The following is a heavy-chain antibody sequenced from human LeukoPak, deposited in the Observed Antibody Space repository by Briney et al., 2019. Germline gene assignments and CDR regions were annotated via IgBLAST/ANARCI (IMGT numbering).Heavy chain of an antibody. CDR1: GYTFTSYA. D-gene: IGHD6-19*01. J-gene: IGHJ4*02. V-gene: IGHV1-3*01. Sequence: ASVKVSCKASGYTFTSYAMHWVRQAPGQRLEWMGWINAGNGNTKYSQKFQGRGTITRDTSASTAYMELSSLRSEDTAVYYCAADRGSGWYPAGYWGQGTLVTVSS. CDR3: AADRGSGWYPAGY. CDR2: INAGNGNT.